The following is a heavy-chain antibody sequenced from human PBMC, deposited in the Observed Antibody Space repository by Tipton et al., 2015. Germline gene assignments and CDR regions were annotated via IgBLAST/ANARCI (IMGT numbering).Heavy chain of an antibody. V-gene: IGHV4-31*03. CDR1: GGSISSGSYY. J-gene: IGHJ4*02. D-gene: IGHD5-18*01. CDR2: IYYSGST. CDR3: ARAFGYRYTPRLDFDT. Sequence: TLSLTCTVSGGSISSGSYYWSWIRQHPGKGLEWIGFIYYSGSTTYNPSLKSRVNISQDTSENQFSLNLKSVTAADTAVYYCARAFGYRYTPRLDFDTWGQGTLVTVSS.